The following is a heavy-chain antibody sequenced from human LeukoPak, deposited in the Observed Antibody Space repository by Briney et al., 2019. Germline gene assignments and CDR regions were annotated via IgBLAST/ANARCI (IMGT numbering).Heavy chain of an antibody. D-gene: IGHD3-22*01. CDR1: GFTFSTSG. Sequence: GGSLRLSCAASGFTFSTSGMHWVRQAPGKGLEWVAVIWYDGSNKHYAESVKGRFSISRDNSKSTLYLQMDSLRAEGTAVYYCARARGVSTGYRPIDYWGQGTLVTVSS. V-gene: IGHV3-33*01. CDR3: ARARGVSTGYRPIDY. J-gene: IGHJ4*02. CDR2: IWYDGSNK.